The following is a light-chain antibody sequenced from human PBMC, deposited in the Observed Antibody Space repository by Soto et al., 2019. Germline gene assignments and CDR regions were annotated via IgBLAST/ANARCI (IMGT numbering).Light chain of an antibody. J-gene: IGLJ2*01. CDR3: SSYAGSNNPVV. V-gene: IGLV2-8*01. CDR2: EVS. Sequence: QSALTQPPSASGSPGQSVTISCTGNSSDVGGYNYVSWYQQHPGKAPKLMIYEVSKRPSGVPDRFSGSKSGNTASLTVSGLQAEDEADYYCSSYAGSNNPVVFGGGTKVTVL. CDR1: SSDVGGYNY.